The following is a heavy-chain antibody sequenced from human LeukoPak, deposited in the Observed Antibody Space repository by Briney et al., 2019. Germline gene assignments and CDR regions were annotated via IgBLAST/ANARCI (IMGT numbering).Heavy chain of an antibody. V-gene: IGHV5-51*01. CDR2: IYPGDSDT. Sequence: GESLKISCHGSGCIFTSYWIGRVRQLPGKSLEWMGIIYPGDSDTRYSPSFQGQVTISADKSISTAYLQWSRLKASGTALYYCERHSRYCSRGSCSTWFDPWGQGTLVTVSS. CDR3: ERHSRYCSRGSCSTWFDP. J-gene: IGHJ5*02. CDR1: GCIFTSYW. D-gene: IGHD2-15*01.